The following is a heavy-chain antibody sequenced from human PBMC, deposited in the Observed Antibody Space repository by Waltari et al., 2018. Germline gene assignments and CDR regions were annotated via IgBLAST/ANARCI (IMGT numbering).Heavy chain of an antibody. D-gene: IGHD2-2*01. CDR2: ISGNNGHQ. V-gene: IGHV1-18*04. CDR3: AKDRHQLIEEGFLLALDP. J-gene: IGHJ5*02. Sequence: QVQLVQSGAEVKKPGASLKVSCKASGYIFTNYGISWVRQAPGQGLEWMGWISGNNGHQNFAQKFMGRLTMAKDTSTNTVYMELSRLTSDDTAVYYCAKDRHQLIEEGFLLALDPWGQGTLVTVSS. CDR1: GYIFTNYG.